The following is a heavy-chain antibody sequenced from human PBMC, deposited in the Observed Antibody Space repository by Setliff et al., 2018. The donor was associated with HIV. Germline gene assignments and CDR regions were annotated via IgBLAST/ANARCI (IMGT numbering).Heavy chain of an antibody. Sequence: SETLSLTCAVYGGSLTNYYWSWFRQSPGKGLEWIGEVTDDGSANYNPSLKIRVTISLVTSKAQFSLKLDSVTAADTAVYYCARGLICSSTWCYTYYYFYYGFDVWGQGTPVTVSS. CDR1: GGSLTNYY. J-gene: IGHJ6*02. V-gene: IGHV4-34*01. CDR3: ARGLICSSTWCYTYYYFYYGFDV. CDR2: VTDDGSA. D-gene: IGHD3-16*02.